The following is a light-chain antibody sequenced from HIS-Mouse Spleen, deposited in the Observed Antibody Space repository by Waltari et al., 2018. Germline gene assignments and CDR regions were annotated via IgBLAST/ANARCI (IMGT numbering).Light chain of an antibody. V-gene: IGLV3-10*01. CDR1: ALPKKY. J-gene: IGLJ2*01. CDR2: EDS. CDR3: YSTDSSGNHRV. Sequence: SYELTQPPSVSVSPVQTARITCSGDALPKKYAYWYQQKSGQAPVLVIYEDSKRPSGIPGRFSGYSSGTMATLTISGAQVEDEADYYCYSTDSSGNHRVFGGGTKLTVL.